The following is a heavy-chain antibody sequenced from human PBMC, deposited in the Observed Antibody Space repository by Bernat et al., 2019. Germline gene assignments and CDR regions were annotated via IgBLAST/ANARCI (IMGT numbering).Heavy chain of an antibody. V-gene: IGHV4-39*01. CDR2: IYYSGST. CDR1: GASISTSNYF. CDR3: TRHDAGSPRRVDY. D-gene: IGHD1-26*01. J-gene: IGHJ4*02. Sequence: QLHLQESGPGLVKPSETLSLTCTVSGASISTSNYFWGWIRQPPGKGLVWIGSIYYSGSTYYNPSLESRVTISVDTSKNQFSLKLSSVTAADTAVYYCTRHDAGSPRRVDYWGQGTLVTVSS.